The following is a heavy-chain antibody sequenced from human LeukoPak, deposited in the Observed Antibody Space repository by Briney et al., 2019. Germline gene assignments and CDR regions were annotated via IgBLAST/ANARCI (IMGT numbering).Heavy chain of an antibody. D-gene: IGHD2-21*01. V-gene: IGHV4-59*01. Sequence: KPSETLSLTCTVSGGSITSSYWSWIRQSPGKGLEWIGYIYHSGSTNSNPPLKSRVPISVDTPKNQFSLKLSSVTAADTAVYYCVRWQYCGGNCYFSVFDIWGQGTMVTVSS. CDR1: GGSITSSY. CDR3: VRWQYCGGNCYFSVFDI. CDR2: IYHSGST. J-gene: IGHJ3*02.